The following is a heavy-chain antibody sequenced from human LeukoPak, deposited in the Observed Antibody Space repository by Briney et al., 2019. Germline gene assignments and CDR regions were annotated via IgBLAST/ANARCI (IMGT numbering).Heavy chain of an antibody. Sequence: PGRSLRLSCVASGFTFRSYGMHWVRQVPGKGLEWVAIIWNDGSKKNYADSVKGRFTISRDNSKNTLYVQMNSLRAEDTAVYYCARDWGRGDFMDYWGQGTLVTASS. J-gene: IGHJ4*02. CDR3: ARDWGRGDFMDY. CDR1: GFTFRSYG. V-gene: IGHV3-33*01. CDR2: IWNDGSKK. D-gene: IGHD3-16*01.